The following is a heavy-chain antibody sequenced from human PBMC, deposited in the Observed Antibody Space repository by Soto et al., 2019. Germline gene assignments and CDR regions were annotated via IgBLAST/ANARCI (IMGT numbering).Heavy chain of an antibody. CDR3: ARDATVRVVVGPSAGFDY. CDR2: ISAYNGNT. J-gene: IGHJ4*02. D-gene: IGHD2-15*01. Sequence: ASVKVSCKASGYTFTDYGINWVRQAPGQGLEWMGWISAYNGNTNYAQKLQGRVTMSTDTSTSTASMELRSLRSDDTAVYYCARDATVRVVVGPSAGFDYRGQGTLVTGAS. V-gene: IGHV1-18*01. CDR1: GYTFTDYG.